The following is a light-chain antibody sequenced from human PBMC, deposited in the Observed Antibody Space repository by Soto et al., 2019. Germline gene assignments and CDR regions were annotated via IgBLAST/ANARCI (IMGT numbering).Light chain of an antibody. CDR2: GSN. CDR3: GAWDDSLKAWV. J-gene: IGLJ3*02. V-gene: IGLV1-44*01. Sequence: QSVLTQPPSASGTPGQRVTISCSGSNSNIRSNTVNWYQQLPGAAPKLLIYGSNQRPSGVPDRFSGSKSGTSASLAISGLQSGGEGDYYCGAWDDSLKAWVFGGGTKLTVL. CDR1: NSNIRSNT.